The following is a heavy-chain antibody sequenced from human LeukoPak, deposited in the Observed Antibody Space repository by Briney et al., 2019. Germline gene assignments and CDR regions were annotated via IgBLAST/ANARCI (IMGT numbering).Heavy chain of an antibody. CDR3: ARGRVVPAATRYYYGMDV. V-gene: IGHV4-34*01. Sequence: SETLSLTCAVYGGSFSGYYWSWIRQPPGKGLEWIGEINHSGSTNYNPSLKSRVTISVDTSKNQFSLKLSSVTAADTAVYYCARGRVVPAATRYYYGMDVWGQGTTVTVSS. D-gene: IGHD2-2*01. CDR2: INHSGST. J-gene: IGHJ6*02. CDR1: GGSFSGYY.